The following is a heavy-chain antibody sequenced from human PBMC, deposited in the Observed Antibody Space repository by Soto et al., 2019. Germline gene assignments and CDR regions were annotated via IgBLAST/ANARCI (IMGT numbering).Heavy chain of an antibody. CDR3: AKPTYYYDSSGYSPFDY. J-gene: IGHJ4*02. D-gene: IGHD3-22*01. CDR1: GFTFSSYG. V-gene: IGHV3-30*18. Sequence: QVQLVESGGDVVQPGRSLRLSCAASGFTFSSYGMHWVRQAPGKGLEWVAVISYDASNKYYADSVKGRFTISRDNSKNTLYLQMNSLRAEDTAVYYCAKPTYYYDSSGYSPFDYWGQGTLVTVSS. CDR2: ISYDASNK.